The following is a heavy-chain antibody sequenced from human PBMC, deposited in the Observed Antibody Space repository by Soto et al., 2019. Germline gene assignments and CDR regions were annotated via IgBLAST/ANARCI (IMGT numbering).Heavy chain of an antibody. CDR3: ARMVRGYYFDY. CDR1: GFTVSSNY. CDR2: IYSGGST. J-gene: IGHJ4*02. V-gene: IGHV3-53*02. D-gene: IGHD3-10*01. Sequence: EVQLVETGGGLIQPGGSLRLSCAASGFTVSSNYMSWVRQAPGKGLEWVSVIYSGGSTYYADSVKGRFTISRDNSKNTLYLQMNSLRAEDTAVYYCARMVRGYYFDYWGQGTLVTVSS.